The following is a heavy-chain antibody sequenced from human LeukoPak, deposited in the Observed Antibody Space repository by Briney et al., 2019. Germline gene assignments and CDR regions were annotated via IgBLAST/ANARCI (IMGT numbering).Heavy chain of an antibody. Sequence: SETLSLTCAVYGGSFSGYYWSWIRQPPGKGLEWIGEINHSGSTNYNPSLKSRVTISVDTSKNQFSLKLSSVTAADTAVYYCARQRSSSLRSVWFDPWGQGTLVTVSS. CDR3: ARQRSSSLRSVWFDP. V-gene: IGHV4-34*01. D-gene: IGHD6-13*01. CDR2: INHSGST. J-gene: IGHJ5*02. CDR1: GGSFSGYY.